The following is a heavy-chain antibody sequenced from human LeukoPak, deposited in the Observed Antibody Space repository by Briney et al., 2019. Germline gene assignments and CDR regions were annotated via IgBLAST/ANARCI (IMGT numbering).Heavy chain of an antibody. CDR1: GSTFSSHT. V-gene: IGHV3-48*04. CDR2: ISSSSDII. Sequence: GGSLRLSCAASGSTFSSHTMNWVRQAPGKGLEWVSYISSSSDIIYYADSVKGRFTISRDNAKNSLYLQMNSLRAEDTAVYYCARNLPAADYWGQGTLVTVS. D-gene: IGHD2-2*01. CDR3: ARNLPAADY. J-gene: IGHJ4*02.